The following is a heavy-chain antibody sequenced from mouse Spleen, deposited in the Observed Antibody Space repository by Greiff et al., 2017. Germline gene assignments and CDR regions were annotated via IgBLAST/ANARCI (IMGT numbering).Heavy chain of an antibody. V-gene: IGHV1-4*01. Sequence: QVQLQQSGAELARPGASVKMSCKASGYTFPSYTMHWVKQRPGQGLEWIGYINPSSGYTKYNQKFKDKATLTADKSSSTAYMQLSSLTSEDSAVYYCARDGTGDYWGQGTTLTVSS. D-gene: IGHD4-1*01. CDR3: ARDGTGDY. CDR1: GYTFPSYT. J-gene: IGHJ2*01. CDR2: INPSSGYT.